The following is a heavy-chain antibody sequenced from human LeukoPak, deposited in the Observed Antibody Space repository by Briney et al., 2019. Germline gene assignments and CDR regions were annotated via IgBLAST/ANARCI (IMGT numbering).Heavy chain of an antibody. D-gene: IGHD6-13*01. CDR3: ARDPSAFAGYFDY. V-gene: IGHV4-59*01. CDR2: IYNSGTT. CDR1: GGSITSYY. J-gene: IGHJ4*02. Sequence: SETLSLTCIVSGGSITSYYWSWIRQPPGKGLEWIGYIYNSGTTNYNPSLKSRVTISAGTSKNQISLNLSSVTAADTAVYYCARDPSAFAGYFDYWGQGTLVTVFS.